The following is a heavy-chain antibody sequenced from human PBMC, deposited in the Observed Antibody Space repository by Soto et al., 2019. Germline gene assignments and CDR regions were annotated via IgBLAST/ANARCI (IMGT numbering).Heavy chain of an antibody. CDR3: ARHDAWVHYDILTGSFSVGWFDP. CDR1: GGSISSSSYY. V-gene: IGHV4-39*01. Sequence: SETLSLTCTVSGGSISSSSYYWGWIRQPPGKGLEWIGSIYYSGSTYYNPPLKSRVTISVDTPKTRFSLKLSSVTAADTAVYYCARHDAWVHYDILTGSFSVGWFDPWGQGTLVTVSS. J-gene: IGHJ5*02. CDR2: IYYSGST. D-gene: IGHD3-9*01.